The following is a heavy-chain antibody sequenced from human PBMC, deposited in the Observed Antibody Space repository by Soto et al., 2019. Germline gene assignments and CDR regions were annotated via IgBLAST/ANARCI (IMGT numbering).Heavy chain of an antibody. CDR1: GFTFTSYG. CDR3: VSDRGYGHASVSYS. CDR2: ISYDGGLQ. V-gene: IGHV3-30*03. Sequence: ESGGGVVQPGRSLRLSCAASGFTFTSYGMHWVRQAPGTRLEWVAVISYDGGLQHYADSVKGRFTISRDNSKNMVLLQMSSLRAEDTAVYYCVSDRGYGHASVSYSWGQGTLVSVSS. D-gene: IGHD5-18*01. J-gene: IGHJ4*02.